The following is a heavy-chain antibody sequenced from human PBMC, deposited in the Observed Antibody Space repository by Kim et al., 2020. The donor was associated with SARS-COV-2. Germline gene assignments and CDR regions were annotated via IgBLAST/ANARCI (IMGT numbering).Heavy chain of an antibody. D-gene: IGHD3-22*01. CDR3: ARLRRGASSGYYPDY. CDR1: GYSFTSYW. Sequence: GESLKISCKGSGYSFTSYWISWVRQMPGKGLEWMGRIDPSDSYTNYSPSFQGHVTISADKSISTAYLQWSSLKASDTAMYYCARLRRGASSGYYPDYWGQGTLVTVSS. CDR2: IDPSDSYT. J-gene: IGHJ4*02. V-gene: IGHV5-10-1*01.